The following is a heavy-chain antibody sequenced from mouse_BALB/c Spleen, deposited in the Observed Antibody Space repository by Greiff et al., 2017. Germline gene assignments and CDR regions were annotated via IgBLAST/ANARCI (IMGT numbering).Heavy chain of an antibody. CDR3: ARSRYYGSPFAY. CDR2: ISYSGST. J-gene: IGHJ3*01. CDR1: GYSITSDYA. V-gene: IGHV3-2*02. D-gene: IGHD1-1*01. Sequence: EVKLVESGPGLVKPSQSLSLTCTVTGYSITSDYAWNWIRQFPGNKLEWMGYISYSGSTSYNPSLKSRISITRDTSKNQFFLQLNSVTTEDTATYYCARSRYYGSPFAYWGQGTLVTVSA.